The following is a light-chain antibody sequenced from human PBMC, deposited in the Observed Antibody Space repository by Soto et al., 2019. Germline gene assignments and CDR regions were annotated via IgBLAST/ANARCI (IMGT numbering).Light chain of an antibody. Sequence: EIQMTQYPALLSSSPGEGVTLTCGASQGITSYLAWYQQKPGKAPKLLIYAASTLQSGVPLRFSGSGSGTSFTLTISSLQPEDFATYYRQQLLSYPITFGQGTRLEI. CDR2: AAS. CDR3: QQLLSYPIT. CDR1: QGITSY. J-gene: IGKJ5*01. V-gene: IGKV1-9*01.